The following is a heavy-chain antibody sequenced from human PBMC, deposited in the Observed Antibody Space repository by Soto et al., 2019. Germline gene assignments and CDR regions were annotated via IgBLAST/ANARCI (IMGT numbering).Heavy chain of an antibody. CDR3: ARDGGTVTPSAAYYYYGMDV. D-gene: IGHD4-4*01. Sequence: SETLSLTCTVSGGSISSGGYYWSWIRQHPGKGLEWIGYIYYSGSTYYNPSLKSRVTISVDTSKNQFSLKLSSVTAADTAVYYCARDGGTVTPSAAYYYYGMDVWGQGTTVTSP. CDR2: IYYSGST. J-gene: IGHJ6*02. CDR1: GGSISSGGYY. V-gene: IGHV4-31*03.